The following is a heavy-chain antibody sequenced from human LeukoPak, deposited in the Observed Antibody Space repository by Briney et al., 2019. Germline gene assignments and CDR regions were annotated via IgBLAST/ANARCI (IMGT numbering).Heavy chain of an antibody. CDR2: IIPIFGTA. CDR3: ARDDPPSYYDSSGYYA. CDR1: GGTFNSYA. J-gene: IGHJ5*02. D-gene: IGHD3-22*01. V-gene: IGHV1-69*05. Sequence: KVSCKASGGTFNSYAISWVRQAPGQGLEWMGRIIPIFGTANYAQKFQGRVTITREESTSTAYMELSSLRSEDTAVYYCARDDPPSYYDSSGYYAWGQGTLVTVSS.